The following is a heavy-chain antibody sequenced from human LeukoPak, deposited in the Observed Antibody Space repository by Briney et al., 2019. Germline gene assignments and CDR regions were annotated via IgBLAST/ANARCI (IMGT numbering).Heavy chain of an antibody. V-gene: IGHV4-4*07. Sequence: SENLSLTCTVSGGSICSYSWSWIRQPAGKGLEWIGRIYVSGRTDYSPSLNSRVTMSLDTSKNPFSLKLSSVTVADTAVYYCTTDPEGRDGHNFDYWGQGTLVTVSS. CDR3: TTDPEGRDGHNFDY. J-gene: IGHJ4*02. CDR1: GGSICSYS. CDR2: IYVSGRT. D-gene: IGHD5-24*01.